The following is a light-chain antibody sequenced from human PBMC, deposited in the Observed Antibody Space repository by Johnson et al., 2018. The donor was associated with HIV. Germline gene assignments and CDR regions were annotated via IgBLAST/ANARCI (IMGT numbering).Light chain of an antibody. Sequence: QPVLTQPPSVSAAPGQKVTISCSGSTSNIGNNYVSWYQQLPGTAPKLVMHENNKRPSGIPDRFSGSKSGTSATLGITGLQTGDEADYYCGTWDTSLSAYVFGTGTTGTVL. V-gene: IGLV1-51*02. CDR3: GTWDTSLSAYV. CDR1: TSNIGNNY. J-gene: IGLJ1*01. CDR2: ENN.